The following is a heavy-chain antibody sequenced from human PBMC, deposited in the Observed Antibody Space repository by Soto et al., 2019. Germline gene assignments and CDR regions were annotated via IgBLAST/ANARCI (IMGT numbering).Heavy chain of an antibody. Sequence: ASVKVSCKVSGYTLTELSMHWVRQAPGKGLEWMGGFDPEDGETIYAQKFQGRVTMTEDTSTDTAYMELSSLRSEDTAVYYCATSVEGYSSSALSFDYWGQGTLVTVSS. CDR3: ATSVEGYSSSALSFDY. J-gene: IGHJ4*02. CDR1: GYTLTELS. V-gene: IGHV1-24*01. D-gene: IGHD6-6*01. CDR2: FDPEDGET.